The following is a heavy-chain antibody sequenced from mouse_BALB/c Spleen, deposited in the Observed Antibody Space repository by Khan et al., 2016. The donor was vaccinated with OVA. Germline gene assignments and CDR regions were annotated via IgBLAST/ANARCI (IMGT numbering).Heavy chain of an antibody. CDR2: INTYTGEP. J-gene: IGHJ1*01. Sequence: QVQLVQSGPELKKPGETVKISCKASGFTFTNYGMNWVKQAPGKDLKWMGWINTYTGEPTYGDDFKGRFAITLDTSTSTAYLQISNLITEDMATYFCARIPSYWYSDFWGEGTTVTVSS. CDR1: GFTFTNYG. CDR3: ARIPSYWYSDF. V-gene: IGHV9-1*02.